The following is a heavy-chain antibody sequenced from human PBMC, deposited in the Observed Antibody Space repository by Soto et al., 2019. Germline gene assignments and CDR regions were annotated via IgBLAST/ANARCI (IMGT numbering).Heavy chain of an antibody. CDR3: ARSRGSLRSIDS. Sequence: GGSLRLSCVTSGITVSDNYMNWVRQAPGKGLEWFSVIYGGGTTYYADSVKGRFTISRDNPKNTLYLQMNSLRAEDTAVYYCARSRGSLRSIDSWGQVTLVTVSS. V-gene: IGHV3-66*01. D-gene: IGHD3-10*01. J-gene: IGHJ4*02. CDR1: GITVSDNY. CDR2: IYGGGTT.